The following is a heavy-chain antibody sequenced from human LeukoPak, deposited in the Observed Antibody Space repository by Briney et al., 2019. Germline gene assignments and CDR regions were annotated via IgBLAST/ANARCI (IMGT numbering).Heavy chain of an antibody. V-gene: IGHV1-46*01. CDR3: STSVGGTEFDS. Sequence: ASVKVSCKASGYTFSRQYMHFVRQAPGQGLEWMGIINPSSGNTNYAQKFQGRVTITRDTSTSTIYMDLSSLRSDDTAVYYCSTSVGGTEFDSWGQGALVTVSS. D-gene: IGHD3-16*01. CDR1: GYTFSRQY. CDR2: INPSSGNT. J-gene: IGHJ4*02.